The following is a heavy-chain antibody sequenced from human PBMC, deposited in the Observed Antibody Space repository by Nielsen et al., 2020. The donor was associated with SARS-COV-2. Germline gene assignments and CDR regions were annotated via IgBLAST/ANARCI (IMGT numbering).Heavy chain of an antibody. CDR3: AKDRVLLWFGELLRYFQH. V-gene: IGHV3-23*01. CDR1: GFTFSSYA. CDR2: ISGSGGST. J-gene: IGHJ1*01. Sequence: GESLKISCAASGFTFSSYAMSWARQAPGKGLEWVSAISGSGGSTYYADSVKGRFTISRDNSKNTLYLQMNSLRAEDTAVYYCAKDRVLLWFGELLRYFQHWGQGTLVTVSS. D-gene: IGHD3-10*01.